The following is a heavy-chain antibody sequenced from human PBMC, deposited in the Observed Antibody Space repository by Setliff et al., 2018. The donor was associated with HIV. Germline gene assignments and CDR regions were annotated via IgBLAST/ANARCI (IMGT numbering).Heavy chain of an antibody. CDR2: MIYGGDT. CDR1: GGSITSGNYY. J-gene: IGHJ5*02. CDR3: ARPHSGRGGGAWFDP. D-gene: IGHD6-19*01. V-gene: IGHV4-39*01. Sequence: SETLSLTCSVYGGSITSGNYYWGWIRQAPGKGLEWIASMIYGGDTWYNPSLKSRVTIYVDTANNEIPLRLSSVTAEDTAVYRCARPHSGRGGGAWFDPWGQGIQVTVSS.